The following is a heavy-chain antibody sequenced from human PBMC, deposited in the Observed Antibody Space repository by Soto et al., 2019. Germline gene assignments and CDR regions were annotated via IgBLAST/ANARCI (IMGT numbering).Heavy chain of an antibody. V-gene: IGHV1-2*04. CDR2: INPKSGGT. CDR3: ARGDSTDCSNGVCSFFYNHDMDV. D-gene: IGHD2-8*01. CDR1: GYSFTDYH. J-gene: IGHJ6*02. Sequence: AAVKVSCKASGYSFTDYHIHWVRQAPGQGLEWLGRINPKSGGTSTAQKFQGWVTMTTDTSISTASMELTRLTSDDTAIYYCARGDSTDCSNGVCSFFYNHDMDVWGQGTTVTVSS.